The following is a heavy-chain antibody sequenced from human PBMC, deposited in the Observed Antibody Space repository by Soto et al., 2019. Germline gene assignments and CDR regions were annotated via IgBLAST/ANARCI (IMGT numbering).Heavy chain of an antibody. CDR2: IWYDGSNK. CDR1: GFTFSSYG. D-gene: IGHD3-22*01. V-gene: IGHV3-33*01. J-gene: IGHJ6*02. CDR3: ARGANTMIVVLVYYYYGMDV. Sequence: QPGGSLRLSCAASGFTFSSYGMHWVRQAPGKGLEWVAVIWYDGSNKYYADSVKGRFTISRDNSKNTLYLQMNSLRAEDTAVYYCARGANTMIVVLVYYYYGMDVWGQGTTVTVSS.